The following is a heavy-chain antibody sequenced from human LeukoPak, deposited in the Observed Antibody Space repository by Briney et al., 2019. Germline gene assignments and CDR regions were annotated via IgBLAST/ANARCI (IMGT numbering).Heavy chain of an antibody. Sequence: SETLSLTCAVYGGSFSGYYWSWIRQPPGKGLEWIGEINHSGSTNYNPSLKSRVTISVDTSKNQFTLKLSSVTAADTAVYYCARLRRGWFGAYYYYYGMDVWGQGTTVTVSS. J-gene: IGHJ6*02. CDR1: GGSFSGYY. CDR2: INHSGST. CDR3: ARLRRGWFGAYYYYYGMDV. V-gene: IGHV4-34*01. D-gene: IGHD3-10*01.